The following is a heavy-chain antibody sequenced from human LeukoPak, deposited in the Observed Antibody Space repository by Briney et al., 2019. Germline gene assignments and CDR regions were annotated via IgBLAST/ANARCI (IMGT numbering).Heavy chain of an antibody. V-gene: IGHV3-7*01. Sequence: GGSLRLSCAASGFTFSRYWMSWVRQAPGKGPEWVANIKEDGSEKYYVDSVKGRFTISRDNAKNSLYLQLNSLRVEDTAVYYCARHVVVVAATPRWFDPWGQGTLVTVSS. J-gene: IGHJ5*02. CDR2: IKEDGSEK. CDR3: ARHVVVVAATPRWFDP. D-gene: IGHD2-15*01. CDR1: GFTFSRYW.